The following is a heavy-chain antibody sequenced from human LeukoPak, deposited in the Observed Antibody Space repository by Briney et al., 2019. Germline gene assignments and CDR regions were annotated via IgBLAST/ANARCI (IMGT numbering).Heavy chain of an antibody. CDR1: GYTFAGYY. J-gene: IGHJ3*02. CDR2: INPNSGGT. D-gene: IGHD6-13*01. Sequence: ASVKVSCKASGYTFAGYYMHWVRQAPGQGLEWMGWINPNSGGTNYAQKFQGRVTMTRDTSISTAYMELSRLRSDDTAVYYCATTYSRVDGFDIWGQGTKVTVSS. CDR3: ATTYSRVDGFDI. V-gene: IGHV1-2*02.